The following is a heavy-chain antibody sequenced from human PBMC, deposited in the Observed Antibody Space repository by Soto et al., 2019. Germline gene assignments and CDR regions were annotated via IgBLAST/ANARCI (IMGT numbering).Heavy chain of an antibody. CDR3: ARYYDSSGYYYPLHDAFDI. CDR1: GFTFSSYG. CDR2: IWYDGSNK. Sequence: GGSLRLSCAASGFTFSSYGMHWVRQAPGKGLEWVAVIWYDGSNKYYADSVKGLYTISRDNSKNTLYLQMNSLRAEDSAVYYCARYYDSSGYYYPLHDAFDIWGQGTMVTVPS. D-gene: IGHD3-22*01. J-gene: IGHJ3*02. V-gene: IGHV3-33*01.